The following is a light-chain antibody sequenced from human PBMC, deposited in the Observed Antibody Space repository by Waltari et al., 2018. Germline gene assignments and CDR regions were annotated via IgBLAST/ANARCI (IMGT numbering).Light chain of an antibody. CDR1: QSASTS. Sequence: ELVMTQSPATLSVSPGERASLSCRASQSASTSLAWYQQTRGQAPRLLIYRASTRAAGIPDRFSGSGSATEFTLTISSLQSEDSAIYYCQQYNIWPWTFGQGTKVDIK. J-gene: IGKJ1*01. CDR3: QQYNIWPWT. CDR2: RAS. V-gene: IGKV3-15*01.